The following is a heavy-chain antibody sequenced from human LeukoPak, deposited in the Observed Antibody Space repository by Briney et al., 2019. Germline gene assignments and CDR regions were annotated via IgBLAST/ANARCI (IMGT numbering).Heavy chain of an antibody. D-gene: IGHD4-17*01. CDR3: ATSNPTTPSYYYYGRDV. CDR2: IYPGDSDT. J-gene: IGHJ6*02. Sequence: GESLKISCKGSGYSFTSYWIGWVRQMPGKGLEWMGIIYPGDSDTRYSPSFQGQVTISADKSISTAYLQWSSLKASDTAMCYCATSNPTTPSYYYYGRDVWGRGTTVTVSS. V-gene: IGHV5-51*01. CDR1: GYSFTSYW.